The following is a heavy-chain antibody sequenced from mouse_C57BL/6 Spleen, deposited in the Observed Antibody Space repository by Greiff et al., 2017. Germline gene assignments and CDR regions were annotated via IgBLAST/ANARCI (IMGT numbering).Heavy chain of an antibody. Sequence: VKLMESGAELMKPGASVKLSCKATGYTFTGYWIEWVKQRPGHGLEWIGEILPGSGSTNYNEKFKGKATFTADTSSNTAYMQLSSLTTEDSAIYYCARGIYYGYAGDWYFDVWGTGTTVTVSS. CDR1: GYTFTGYW. CDR3: ARGIYYGYAGDWYFDV. CDR2: ILPGSGST. V-gene: IGHV1-9*01. J-gene: IGHJ1*03. D-gene: IGHD2-2*01.